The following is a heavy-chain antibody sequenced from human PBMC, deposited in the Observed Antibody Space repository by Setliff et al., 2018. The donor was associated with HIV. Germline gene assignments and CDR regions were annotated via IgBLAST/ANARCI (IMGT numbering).Heavy chain of an antibody. D-gene: IGHD6-13*01. CDR2: INTHSGYT. J-gene: IGHJ4*02. CDR1: GYTFNNYG. CDR3: AREAYSSSSVEI. V-gene: IGHV1-18*01. Sequence: ASVKVSCKASGYTFNNYGISWVRQAPGQGLEWMGWINTHSGYTNYAQNVQGRVTMTTDTSTSTAYMELRSLRSDDTAVYYCAREAYSSSSVEIWGQGTLVTVSS.